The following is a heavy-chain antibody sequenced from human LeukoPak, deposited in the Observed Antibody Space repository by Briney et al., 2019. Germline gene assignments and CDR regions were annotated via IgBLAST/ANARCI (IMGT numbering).Heavy chain of an antibody. J-gene: IGHJ6*03. V-gene: IGHV1-8*01. D-gene: IGHD3-3*01. CDR1: GYTFTSYD. CDR3: ARARYETRIWPKSRYDYYHYMDV. CDR2: MNPNSGNT. Sequence: ASVKVSCKAPGYTFTSYDINWVRQATGPGLEWRGWMNPNSGNTGYAQKFQGRVTMTRNTSISTAYMELSSLRSEDMAVYYCARARYETRIWPKSRYDYYHYMDVWGKGTTVTVSS.